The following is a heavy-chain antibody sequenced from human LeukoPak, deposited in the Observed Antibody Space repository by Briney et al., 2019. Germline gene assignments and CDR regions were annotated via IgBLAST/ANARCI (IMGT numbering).Heavy chain of an antibody. CDR2: IYYSGTT. J-gene: IGHJ4*02. CDR3: ASSSGYSYGYLY. D-gene: IGHD5-18*01. Sequence: SETLSLTCTVSGGSISSYYWSWIRQPPGKGLEWIGYIYYSGTTYYNPSLKSRVTISVDTSKNQFSLKLSSVTAADTAVYYCASSSGYSYGYLYWGQGTLVTVSS. V-gene: IGHV4-59*08. CDR1: GGSISSYY.